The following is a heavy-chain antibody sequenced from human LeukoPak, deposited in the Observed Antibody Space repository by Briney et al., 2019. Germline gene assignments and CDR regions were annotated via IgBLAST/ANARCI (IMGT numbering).Heavy chain of an antibody. D-gene: IGHD2-2*02. J-gene: IGHJ4*02. V-gene: IGHV3-30*04. Sequence: PGGSLRLSCAASGFTFSGHAMHWVRRAPGKGLEWVAFVSYDGRINSYADFVKGRFTISRDNSKNTLYLQMNTLRREDTAVYFCARDLSRTYTVDYWGQGTLVTVSS. CDR1: GFTFSGHA. CDR2: VSYDGRIN. CDR3: ARDLSRTYTVDY.